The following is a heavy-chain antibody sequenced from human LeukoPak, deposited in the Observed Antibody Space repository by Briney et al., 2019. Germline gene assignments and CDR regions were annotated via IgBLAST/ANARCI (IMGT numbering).Heavy chain of an antibody. V-gene: IGHV1-69*05. D-gene: IGHD4-17*01. J-gene: IGHJ4*02. Sequence: ASVKVSCKASGGTFSSYAISWVRQAPGQGLEWMGGIIPIFGTANYAQKLQGRVTMTTDTSTSTAYMELRSLRSDDTAVYYCARANDYGDYVMDFDYWGQGTLVTVSS. CDR2: IIPIFGTA. CDR3: ARANDYGDYVMDFDY. CDR1: GGTFSSYA.